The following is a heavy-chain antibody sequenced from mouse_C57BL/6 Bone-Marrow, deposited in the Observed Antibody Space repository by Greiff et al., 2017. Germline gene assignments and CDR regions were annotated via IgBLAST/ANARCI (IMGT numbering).Heavy chain of an antibody. Sequence: VKLQQSGAELARPGASVKLSCKASGYTFTSYGISWVKQRTGQGLEWIGEIYPRSGNTYYNEKFKGKATLTADKSSSTAYMELRRLTSEDSAVYFCARRAYYGSSYGAMDYWGQGTSVTVSS. V-gene: IGHV1-81*01. CDR3: ARRAYYGSSYGAMDY. CDR1: GYTFTSYG. D-gene: IGHD1-1*01. CDR2: IYPRSGNT. J-gene: IGHJ4*01.